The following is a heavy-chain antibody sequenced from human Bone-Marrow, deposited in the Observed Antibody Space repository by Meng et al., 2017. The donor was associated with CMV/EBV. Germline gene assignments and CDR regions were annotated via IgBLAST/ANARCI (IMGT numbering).Heavy chain of an antibody. CDR2: IYYSGST. D-gene: IGHD3-16*01. CDR3: ARAGGDVFDY. CDR1: GGSISSSSYY. Sequence: SETLSLTCTVSGGSISSSSYYWGWIRQPPGKGLEWIGSIYYSGSTYYNPSLKSRVTISVDTSKNQFSLKLSSVTAADTAVYYCARAGGDVFDYWGQGTLVTVSS. J-gene: IGHJ4*02. V-gene: IGHV4-39*07.